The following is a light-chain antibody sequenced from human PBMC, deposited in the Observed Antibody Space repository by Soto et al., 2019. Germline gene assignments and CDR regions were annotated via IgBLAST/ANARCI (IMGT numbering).Light chain of an antibody. CDR3: CSYAGSSTFYV. J-gene: IGLJ1*01. CDR2: EVS. Sequence: QSALTQPASVSGSPGQSITISCTGTSSDVGSYNLVSWYQQYPGKAPKLMIYEVSKRPSGVSNRFSGSKSGNTASLTISGLQAEDEAEYYCCSYAGSSTFYVFGIGTKLTV. V-gene: IGLV2-23*02. CDR1: SSDVGSYNL.